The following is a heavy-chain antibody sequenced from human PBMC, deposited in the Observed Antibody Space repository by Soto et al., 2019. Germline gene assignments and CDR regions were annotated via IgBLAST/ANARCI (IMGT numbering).Heavy chain of an antibody. CDR1: GGSISSSSYY. D-gene: IGHD3-22*01. Sequence: SETLSLTCTVSGGSISSSSYYWSWIRQPPGKGLEWIGYIYYSGSTYYNPSLKSRVTISVDTSKNQFSLKLSSVTAADTAVYYCARVDGSGYQPFDYWGQGTLVTVSS. CDR3: ARVDGSGYQPFDY. V-gene: IGHV4-30-4*01. CDR2: IYYSGST. J-gene: IGHJ4*02.